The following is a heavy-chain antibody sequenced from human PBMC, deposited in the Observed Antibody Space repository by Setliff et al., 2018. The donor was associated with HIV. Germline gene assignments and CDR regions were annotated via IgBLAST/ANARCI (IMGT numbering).Heavy chain of an antibody. CDR3: TGDITEGFFLERASEY. D-gene: IGHD3-3*01. Sequence: SETLSLTCTVSGTSIRSRFWSWIRQPPGKGLEWIGTIYYSGNTNYNPSLKSRVTISVDTSKNQFSLQLSSVTAADTAVYYCTGDITEGFFLERASEYWGQESLVTVSS. CDR1: GTSIRSRF. V-gene: IGHV4-59*11. J-gene: IGHJ4*02. CDR2: IYYSGNT.